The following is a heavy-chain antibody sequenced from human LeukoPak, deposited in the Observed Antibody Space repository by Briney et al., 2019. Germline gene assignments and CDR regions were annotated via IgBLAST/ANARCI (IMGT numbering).Heavy chain of an antibody. Sequence: ASVKVSCKASGYTFTSYGISWVRQAPGQGLEWTGWISAYNGNTNYAQKLQGRVTMTTDTSTSTAYMELRSLRSDDTAVHYCAIVAPKLTAKGGAFDIWGQGTMVTVSS. CDR1: GYTFTSYG. CDR2: ISAYNGNT. J-gene: IGHJ3*02. V-gene: IGHV1-18*01. CDR3: AIVAPKLTAKGGAFDI. D-gene: IGHD5-18*01.